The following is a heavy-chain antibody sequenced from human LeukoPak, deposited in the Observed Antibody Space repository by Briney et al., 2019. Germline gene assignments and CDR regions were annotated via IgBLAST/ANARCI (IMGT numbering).Heavy chain of an antibody. J-gene: IGHJ6*02. Sequence: SETLSLTCTVSGGSISSYYWSWIRQPAGKGLEWIVRIYTSGSTNYNPSLKSRVTMSVDTSKNQFSLKLSSVTAADTAVYYCARGGIFSHYYGMDVWGQGTTVTVSS. V-gene: IGHV4-4*07. CDR1: GGSISSYY. CDR3: ARGGIFSHYYGMDV. CDR2: IYTSGST. D-gene: IGHD2-21*01.